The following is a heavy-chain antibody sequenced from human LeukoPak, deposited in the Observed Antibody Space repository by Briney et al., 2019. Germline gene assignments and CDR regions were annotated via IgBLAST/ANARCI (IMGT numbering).Heavy chain of an antibody. CDR1: GGTFSSYA. D-gene: IGHD3-9*01. CDR2: IIPIFGTA. J-gene: IGHJ5*02. CDR3: ARCPGLRYFGWLHNWFDP. Sequence: SVKVSCKASGGTFSSYAISWVRQAPGQGLEWMGGIIPIFGTANYAQKFQGRVTITADESTSTAYMELSSLRSEDTAVYYCARCPGLRYFGWLHNWFDPWGQGTLVTVSS. V-gene: IGHV1-69*01.